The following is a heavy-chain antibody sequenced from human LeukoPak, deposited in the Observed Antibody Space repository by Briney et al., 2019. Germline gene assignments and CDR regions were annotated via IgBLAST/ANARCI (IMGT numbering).Heavy chain of an antibody. D-gene: IGHD3-22*01. Sequence: GGSLRLSCAASGFTFRSYSMNWVRRAPGKGLEWVSSISSSGSYIYYADSVKGRFTISRDNAKNSLYLQVNSLRAEDTAVYYCARVFYDSSARGNHFVYWGQGTLVTVSS. J-gene: IGHJ4*02. CDR2: ISSSGSYI. V-gene: IGHV3-21*01. CDR1: GFTFRSYS. CDR3: ARVFYDSSARGNHFVY.